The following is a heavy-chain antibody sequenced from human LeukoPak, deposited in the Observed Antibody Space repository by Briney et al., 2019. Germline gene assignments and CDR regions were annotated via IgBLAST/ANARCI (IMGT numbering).Heavy chain of an antibody. CDR1: GGSISSGGYS. CDR2: IYHSGST. Sequence: SETLSLTCAVSGGSISSGGYSWSWIRQPPGKGLEWIGYIYHSGSTYYNPSLKSRVTISVDTSKNQFSLKLSSVTAADTAVYYCARRGVFAFFYYYGMDVWGQGTTVTVSS. J-gene: IGHJ6*02. D-gene: IGHD3-10*01. CDR3: ARRGVFAFFYYYGMDV. V-gene: IGHV4-30-2*01.